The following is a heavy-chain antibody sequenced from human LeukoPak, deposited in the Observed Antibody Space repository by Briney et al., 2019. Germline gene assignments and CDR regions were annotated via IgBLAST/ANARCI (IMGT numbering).Heavy chain of an antibody. J-gene: IGHJ3*01. Sequence: PGGSLRLSCAASGFTFSDAWMSWVGQAPGKGLEWVGRIKGKIDGGTTDYAAPVKGRFSISRDDSKNTLYLQMNSLKTEDTAVYYCSTDRTCGWNWCPFWGQGTMVTVSS. CDR2: IKGKIDGGTT. CDR1: GFTFSDAW. D-gene: IGHD1-7*01. CDR3: STDRTCGWNWCPF. V-gene: IGHV3-15*01.